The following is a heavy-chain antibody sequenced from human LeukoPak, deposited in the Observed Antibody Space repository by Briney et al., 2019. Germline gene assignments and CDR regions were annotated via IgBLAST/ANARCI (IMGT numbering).Heavy chain of an antibody. CDR2: ISGSGGGT. J-gene: IGHJ6*02. Sequence: GGSLRLSCAASGFTFSSYAMSWVRQAPGKGLEWVSAISGSGGGTYYADSVKGWFTISRDNSKNTLYLQMNSLRAEDTAVYYCAKEDYDFWSGYYACCYYYYGMDVWGQGTTVTVSS. CDR1: GFTFSSYA. CDR3: AKEDYDFWSGYYACCYYYYGMDV. D-gene: IGHD3-3*01. V-gene: IGHV3-23*01.